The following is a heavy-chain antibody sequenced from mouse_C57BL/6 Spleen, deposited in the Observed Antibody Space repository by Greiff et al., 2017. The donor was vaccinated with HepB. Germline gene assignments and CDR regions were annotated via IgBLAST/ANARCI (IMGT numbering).Heavy chain of an antibody. D-gene: IGHD5-1*01. J-gene: IGHJ3*01. CDR3: ARYLWAY. V-gene: IGHV1-26*01. CDR2: INPNNGGT. CDR1: GYTFTDYY. Sequence: VQLQQSGPELVKPGASVKISCKASGYTFTDYYMNWVKQSHGKSLEWIGDINPNNGGTSYNQKFKGKATLTVDKSSSTAYMELRSLTSEDSAVYYCARYLWAYWGQGTLVTVSA.